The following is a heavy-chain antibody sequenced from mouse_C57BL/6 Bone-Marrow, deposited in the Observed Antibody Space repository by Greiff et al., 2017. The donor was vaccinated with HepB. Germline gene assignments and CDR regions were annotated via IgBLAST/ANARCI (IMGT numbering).Heavy chain of an antibody. Sequence: EVQGVESGGGLVQPGGSLKLSCAASGFTFSDYGMAWVRQAPRRGPEWVAFISNLAYSIYYADTVTGRFTISRENAKNTLYLEMSSLRSEDTAMYYCARRPAGYFDVWGRGTTVTVTS. CDR3: ARRPAGYFDV. CDR1: GFTFSDYG. CDR2: ISNLAYSI. V-gene: IGHV5-15*01. J-gene: IGHJ1*03.